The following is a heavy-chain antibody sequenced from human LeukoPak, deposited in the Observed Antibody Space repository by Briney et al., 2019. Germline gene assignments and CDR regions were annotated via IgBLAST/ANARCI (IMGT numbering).Heavy chain of an antibody. V-gene: IGHV3-11*01. CDR3: ARDQGIAVAGANYYFDY. CDR2: ISSSGSTI. D-gene: IGHD6-19*01. CDR1: GFTFSDYC. Sequence: GGSLRLSCAASGFTFSDYCMSWIRQAPGKGLEWVSYISSSGSTIYYADSVRGRFTISRDNAKNSLYLQMNSPRAEDTAVYYCARDQGIAVAGANYYFDYWGQGTLVTVSS. J-gene: IGHJ4*02.